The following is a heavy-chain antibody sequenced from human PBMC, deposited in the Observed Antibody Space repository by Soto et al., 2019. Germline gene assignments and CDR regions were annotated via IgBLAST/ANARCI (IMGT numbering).Heavy chain of an antibody. V-gene: IGHV1-69*02. J-gene: IGHJ4*02. Sequence: QVQLVQSGAEVKKPGSSVKVSCKASGGTFSSYTISWVRQAPGQGLEWMRRIIPILGIANYAQKFQGRVTITADKSTSTAYMELSSLRSEDTAVYYCASWVGDDFWSGYPPFDYWGQGTLVTVSS. CDR2: IIPILGIA. D-gene: IGHD3-3*01. CDR3: ASWVGDDFWSGYPPFDY. CDR1: GGTFSSYT.